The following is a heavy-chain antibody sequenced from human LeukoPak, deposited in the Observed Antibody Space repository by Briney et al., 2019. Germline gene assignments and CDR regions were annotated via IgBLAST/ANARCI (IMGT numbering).Heavy chain of an antibody. J-gene: IGHJ4*02. CDR2: INPNSGGT. V-gene: IGHV1-2*02. Sequence: ASVKVSCKASGYTFTGYYMHWVRQAPGQGLEWMGWINPNSGGTNYAQKFQGRVTMTRDTSISTAYMELSRLRSDDTAVYYCARGLGDSSGWYDYWGQGTLVTVSS. CDR1: GYTFTGYY. CDR3: ARGLGDSSGWYDY. D-gene: IGHD6-19*01.